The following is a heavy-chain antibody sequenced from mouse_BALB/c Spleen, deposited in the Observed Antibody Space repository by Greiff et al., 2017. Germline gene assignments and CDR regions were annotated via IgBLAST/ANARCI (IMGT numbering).Heavy chain of an antibody. CDR1: GFSLTSYG. CDR3: ARILYGNDEKDYAMDY. V-gene: IGHV2-2*02. Sequence: QVQLKESGPGLVQPSQSLSITCTVSGFSLTSYGVHWVRQSPGKGLEWLGVIWSGGSTDYNAAFISRLSISKDNSKSQVFFKMNSLQANDTAIYYCARILYGNDEKDYAMDYWGQGTSVTVSS. D-gene: IGHD2-10*02. J-gene: IGHJ4*01. CDR2: IWSGGST.